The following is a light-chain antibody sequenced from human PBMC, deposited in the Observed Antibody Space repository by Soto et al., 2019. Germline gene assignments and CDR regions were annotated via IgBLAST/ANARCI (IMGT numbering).Light chain of an antibody. V-gene: IGKV2-24*01. Sequence: DIVMTQTPLSSPVTLGQPASISCRSSQSLVHGDGNTYLSWLHQRPGQPPRLLIYKISSRVSGVPDRFSGSGAGTDFTLKISRVEAEDVGVYYCMQATQFPRVTFGQGTRLEIK. CDR1: QSLVHGDGNTY. CDR3: MQATQFPRVT. CDR2: KIS. J-gene: IGKJ5*01.